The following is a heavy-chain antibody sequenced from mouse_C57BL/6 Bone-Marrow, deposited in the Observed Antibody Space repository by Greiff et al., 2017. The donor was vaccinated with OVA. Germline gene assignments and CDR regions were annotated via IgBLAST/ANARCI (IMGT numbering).Heavy chain of an antibody. J-gene: IGHJ1*03. CDR1: GFTFSDYY. CDR2: INYDGSST. Sequence: EVKLVESEGGLVQPGSSMKLSCTASGFTFSDYYMAWVRQVPEKGLEWVANINYDGSSTYYLDSLKSRFIISRDNAKNILYLQMSSLKSEDTATYYCARVVYYYGSSYGWYFDVWGTGTTVTVSS. D-gene: IGHD1-1*01. V-gene: IGHV5-16*01. CDR3: ARVVYYYGSSYGWYFDV.